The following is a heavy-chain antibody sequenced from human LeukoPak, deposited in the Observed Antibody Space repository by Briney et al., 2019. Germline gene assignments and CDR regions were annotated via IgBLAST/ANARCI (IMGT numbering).Heavy chain of an antibody. V-gene: IGHV3-7*01. CDR1: GFTFSSYW. CDR2: IKEDGSEK. D-gene: IGHD4/OR15-4a*01. CDR3: ARGGASRMAC. Sequence: GGSLRLPCEASGFTFSSYWMSWVRQAPGKGLEWVANIKEDGSEKNYVDSVKGRFTVSRDNAKNSVYLYMNSLRAEDTAVYYCARGGASRMACWGQGTLVTVYS. J-gene: IGHJ4*02.